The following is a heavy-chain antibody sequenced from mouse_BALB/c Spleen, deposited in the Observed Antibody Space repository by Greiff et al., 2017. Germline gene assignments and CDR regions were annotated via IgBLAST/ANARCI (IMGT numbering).Heavy chain of an antibody. J-gene: IGHJ4*01. CDR1: GFTFSSFG. Sequence: DVHLVESGGGLVQPGGSRKLSCAASGFTFSSFGMHWVRQAPEKGLEWVAYISSGSSTIYYADTVKGRFTISRDNPKNTLFLQMTSLRSEDTAMYYCARCPYGPYAMDYWGQGTSVTVSS. CDR2: ISSGSSTI. D-gene: IGHD1-1*02. V-gene: IGHV5-17*02. CDR3: ARCPYGPYAMDY.